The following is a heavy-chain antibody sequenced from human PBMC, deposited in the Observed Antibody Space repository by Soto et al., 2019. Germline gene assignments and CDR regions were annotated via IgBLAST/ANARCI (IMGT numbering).Heavy chain of an antibody. CDR2: IYDSGTA. V-gene: IGHV4-59*01. J-gene: IGHJ4*02. D-gene: IGHD1-26*01. Sequence: QVQLQESGPGLVKPSETLSLTCTVSGGSISSYYWSWIRQPPGKGLEWVGHIYDSGTANYNPSLKRLGTTAVDTSNIQFSLNLSAVAAADTAMYYCYGSGGNWGQGTLVTVSS. CDR1: GGSISSYY. CDR3: YGSGGN.